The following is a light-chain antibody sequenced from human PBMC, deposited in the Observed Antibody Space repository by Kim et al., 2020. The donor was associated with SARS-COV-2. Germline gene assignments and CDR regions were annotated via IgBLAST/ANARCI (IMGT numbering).Light chain of an antibody. CDR2: RGN. CDR3: AAWDDSLSAYV. V-gene: IGLV1-47*01. Sequence: GQQFTISCSGGSSNLGRNYLYWYQHVPGAAPKLLIYRGNNRPSGVPDRFAGSKSDNSASLVISGLRSEDEADYYCAAWDDSLSAYVFGTGTKVTVL. J-gene: IGLJ1*01. CDR1: SSNLGRNY.